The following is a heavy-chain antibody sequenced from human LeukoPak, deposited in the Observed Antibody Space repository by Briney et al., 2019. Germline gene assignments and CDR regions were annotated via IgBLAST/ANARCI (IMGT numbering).Heavy chain of an antibody. Sequence: GGSLRLSCAASGFTFPNYVMSWVRQAPGKGLEWVSVIYSGGSTYYADSVKGRFTISRDNSKNTLYLQMNSLRAEDTAVYYCARALSAYNWFDPWGQGTLVTVSS. J-gene: IGHJ5*02. CDR3: ARALSAYNWFDP. V-gene: IGHV3-66*01. CDR1: GFTFPNYV. D-gene: IGHD6-19*01. CDR2: IYSGGST.